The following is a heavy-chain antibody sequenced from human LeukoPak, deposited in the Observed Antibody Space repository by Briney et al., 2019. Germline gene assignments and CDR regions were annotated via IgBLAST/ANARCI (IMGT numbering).Heavy chain of an antibody. CDR1: GFTFSSYA. Sequence: QPGGSLRLSCAASGFTFSSYAMHWVRQAPGQGLEWVSVILDNSETFYAGSVKGRFTISRDNSKNTLYLQMNSLRVEDTGVYFCARENPYGGRGGFDIWGQGTMVTVSS. V-gene: IGHV3-30*14. D-gene: IGHD4/OR15-4a*01. CDR2: ILDNSET. CDR3: ARENPYGGRGGFDI. J-gene: IGHJ3*02.